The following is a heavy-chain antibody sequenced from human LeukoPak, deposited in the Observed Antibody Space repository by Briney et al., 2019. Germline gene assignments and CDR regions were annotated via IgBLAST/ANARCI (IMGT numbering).Heavy chain of an antibody. J-gene: IGHJ5*02. Sequence: VASVKVSCKASGYTFTGYYMHWVRQAPGQGLEWMGRINPNSGGTNYAQKFQGRVTMTRDMSISTAYMELSRLRSDDTAVYYCARDRFGNYVFDPWGQGTLVTVSS. CDR2: INPNSGGT. D-gene: IGHD4-11*01. V-gene: IGHV1-2*06. CDR3: ARDRFGNYVFDP. CDR1: GYTFTGYY.